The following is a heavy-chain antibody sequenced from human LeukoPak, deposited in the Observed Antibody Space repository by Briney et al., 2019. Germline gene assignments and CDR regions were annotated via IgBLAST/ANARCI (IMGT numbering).Heavy chain of an antibody. CDR3: ARHDELRYFDWLEEPYYFDY. CDR2: IYPGDSDT. D-gene: IGHD3-9*01. CDR1: GYSFTSYW. Sequence: GESLKISCKGSGYSFTSYWIGWVRQMPGKGLERMGIIYPGDSDTRYSPSFQGQVTISADKSISTAYLQWSSLKASDTAMYYCARHDELRYFDWLEEPYYFDYWGQGTLVTVSS. V-gene: IGHV5-51*01. J-gene: IGHJ4*02.